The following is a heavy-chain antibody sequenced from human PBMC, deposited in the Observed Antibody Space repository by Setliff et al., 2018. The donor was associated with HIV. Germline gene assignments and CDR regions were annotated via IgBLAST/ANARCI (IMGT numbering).Heavy chain of an antibody. CDR3: ARGRLSWSPDF. V-gene: IGHV1-8*01. J-gene: IGHJ4*02. CDR1: GYTFSNFG. Sequence: VKVSCKSSGYTFSNFGVSWVRQAPGQGLEWLGWMNPNSGRAGSAQMFQGRLTMTRDTSTSTAYMELSSLTSDDTAIYYCARGRLSWSPDFWGQGTLVTVSS. CDR2: MNPNSGRA.